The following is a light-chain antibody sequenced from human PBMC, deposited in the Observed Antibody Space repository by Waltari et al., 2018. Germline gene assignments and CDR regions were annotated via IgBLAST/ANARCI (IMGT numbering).Light chain of an antibody. CDR1: SSDIGGYNY. CDR3: NSHSSSDTPSV. V-gene: IGLV2-14*01. Sequence: QSALTQPASVSGSPGQSSTISCTGTSSDIGGYNYVSWYQQYPGEAPKVVIYDVNSRPSGVSNRFSGSKSGNTASLTISGLQAEDEADYYCNSHSSSDTPSVFGGGTKLTVL. J-gene: IGLJ3*02. CDR2: DVN.